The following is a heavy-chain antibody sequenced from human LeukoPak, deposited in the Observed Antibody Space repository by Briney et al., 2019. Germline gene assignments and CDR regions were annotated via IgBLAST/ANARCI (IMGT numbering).Heavy chain of an antibody. CDR3: AKDLEAVAGTGFDY. Sequence: GGSLRLSCAASGFTFDDYAMPWVRQAPGKGLEWVSGISWNSGSIGYADSVKGRFTISRDNAKNSLYLQMNSLRAEDTALYYCAKDLEAVAGTGFDYWGQGTLVTVSS. CDR2: ISWNSGSI. J-gene: IGHJ4*02. D-gene: IGHD6-19*01. V-gene: IGHV3-9*01. CDR1: GFTFDDYA.